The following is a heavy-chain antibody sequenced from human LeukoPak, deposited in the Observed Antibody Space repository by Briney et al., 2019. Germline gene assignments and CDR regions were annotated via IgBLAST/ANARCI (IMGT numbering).Heavy chain of an antibody. CDR3: ARVLLERPGIDSFDM. CDR2: INSGSSTI. CDR1: EFSLRSYS. Sequence: GALRLSCGASEFSLRSYSMDWVRQAPGKGLEWVSHINSGSSTIYSADSVKGRFTISRDNAGNSLYLHMNSLRAEDTAVYYCARVLLERPGIDSFDMWGQGTMVTVPS. J-gene: IGHJ3*02. D-gene: IGHD1-1*01. V-gene: IGHV3-48*01.